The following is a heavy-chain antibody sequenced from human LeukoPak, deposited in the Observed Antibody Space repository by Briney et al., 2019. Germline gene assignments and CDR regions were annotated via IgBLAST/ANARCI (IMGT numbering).Heavy chain of an antibody. J-gene: IGHJ4*02. CDR3: ARVQRAAREGEFDY. CDR1: GYTFTGYY. Sequence: ASVKVSCKASGYTFTGYYMHWVRQAPGQGLEWMEWINPNSGGTNYAHKFQGRVTMTRDTSISTAYMELSRLRSDDTAVYYCARVQRAAREGEFDYWGQGTLVTVSS. CDR2: INPNSGGT. D-gene: IGHD3-16*01. V-gene: IGHV1-2*02.